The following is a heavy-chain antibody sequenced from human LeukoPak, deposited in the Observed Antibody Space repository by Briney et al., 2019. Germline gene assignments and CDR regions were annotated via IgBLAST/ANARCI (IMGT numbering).Heavy chain of an antibody. CDR2: ISNDGSKK. J-gene: IGHJ4*02. Sequence: PGGSLRLSCAASGFTFSSYGMHWVRQAPGKGLEWVAVISNDGSKKYCADSVKGRFTISRDNSKNTLSLQVSSLRAEDTAVYYCAKDRYSYAFEYSDSWGQGTLVTVSS. V-gene: IGHV3-30*18. CDR1: GFTFSSYG. CDR3: AKDRYSYAFEYSDS. D-gene: IGHD5-18*01.